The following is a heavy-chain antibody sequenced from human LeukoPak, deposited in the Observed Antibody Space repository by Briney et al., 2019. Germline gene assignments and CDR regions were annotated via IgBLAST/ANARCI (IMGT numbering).Heavy chain of an antibody. CDR2: IYSGGST. D-gene: IGHD2-2*01. J-gene: IGHJ3*02. CDR3: ARAGDIVVVPAAIGAFDI. Sequence: GGSLRLSCAASGFTVSSNYMSWVRQAPGKGLEWVSVIYSGGSTYYADSVKGRFTISRHNSKNTLYLQMNSLRAEDTAVYYCARAGDIVVVPAAIGAFDIWGQGTMVTVSS. V-gene: IGHV3-53*04. CDR1: GFTVSSNY.